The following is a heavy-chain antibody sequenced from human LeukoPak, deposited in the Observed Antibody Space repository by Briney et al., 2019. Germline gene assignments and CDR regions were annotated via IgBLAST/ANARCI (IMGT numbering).Heavy chain of an antibody. J-gene: IGHJ4*02. CDR3: AKSLLRVGALIGDY. V-gene: IGHV3-48*02. Sequence: GGSLRLSCAASGFTFSSYSMNWVRQAPGNGLEWVSHITASGTAMFYADSVKGRFTISRDNAKNSLYLQMNSLRDEDTAVYYCAKSLLRVGALIGDYWGQGTLVTVSS. CDR1: GFTFSSYS. D-gene: IGHD1-26*01. CDR2: ITASGTAM.